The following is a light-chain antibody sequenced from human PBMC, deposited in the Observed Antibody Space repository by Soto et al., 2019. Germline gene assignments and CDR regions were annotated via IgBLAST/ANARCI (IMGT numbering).Light chain of an antibody. V-gene: IGKV3-11*01. CDR2: DAS. J-gene: IGKJ5*01. CDR3: QQRSNWPA. CDR1: QSVSTN. Sequence: EIVLTQSPTTLSLSPGERATLSCRTSQSVSTNVAWYQQKPGQAPRLLIYDASNRATGIPVRFSGSGSGTDFTLTISSLEPEDFAVYYCQQRSNWPAFGQGTRLEIK.